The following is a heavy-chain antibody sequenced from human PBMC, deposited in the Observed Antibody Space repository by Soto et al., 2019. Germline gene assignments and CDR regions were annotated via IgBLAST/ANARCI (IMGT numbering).Heavy chain of an antibody. J-gene: IGHJ4*02. CDR3: ARAWVRYCRSVSCPGDY. CDR1: GYTFTGFY. D-gene: IGHD2-2*01. V-gene: IGHV1-46*01. CDR2: ISPSDGST. Sequence: QVQLVQSGAEVKKPGASVKVSCQASGYTFTGFYMHWVRPAPGQGLEWMGIISPSDGSTSYAQNFHGRVTMTRDTSTSTAYMELSSLRSEDTAVYYCARAWVRYCRSVSCPGDYWGQGTRVTVSS.